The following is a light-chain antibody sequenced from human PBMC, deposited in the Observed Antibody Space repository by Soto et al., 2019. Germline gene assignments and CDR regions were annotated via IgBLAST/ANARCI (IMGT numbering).Light chain of an antibody. CDR1: QSVRSDY. V-gene: IGKV3-20*01. J-gene: IGKJ1*01. CDR2: GAS. CDR3: QQYGSSPRT. Sequence: EIVLTQSPGTRSLSPLEIATLSFMASQSVRSDYLAWYQQKPGQAPRLHIYGASTRATGIPDRFTGSGSGTDFTLTISRLEPEDFAVYYCQQYGSSPRTFGQGTKVDIK.